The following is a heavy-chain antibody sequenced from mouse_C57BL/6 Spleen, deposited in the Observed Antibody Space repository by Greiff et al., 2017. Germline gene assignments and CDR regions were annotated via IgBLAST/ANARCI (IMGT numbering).Heavy chain of an antibody. V-gene: IGHV1-39*01. CDR3: ARAEIYYGILYAMDY. CDR1: GYSFTDYN. D-gene: IGHD2-1*01. Sequence: EVKLMESGPELVKPGASVKISCKASGYSFTDYNMNWVKQSNGKSLEWIGVINPNYGTTSYNQKFKGKATLTVDQSSSTAYMQLNSLTSEDSAVYYCARAEIYYGILYAMDYWGQGTSVTVSS. J-gene: IGHJ4*01. CDR2: INPNYGTT.